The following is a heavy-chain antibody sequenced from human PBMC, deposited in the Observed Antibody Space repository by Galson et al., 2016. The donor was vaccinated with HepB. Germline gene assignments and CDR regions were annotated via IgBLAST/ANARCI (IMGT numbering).Heavy chain of an antibody. D-gene: IGHD3-9*01. CDR2: ISSSSSYI. J-gene: IGHJ3*02. CDR3: ARALRYFDWSLTRKANAFDI. CDR1: GFTFSSYS. V-gene: IGHV3-21*01. Sequence: SLGLSCAASGFTFSSYSMNWVRQAPGKGLEWVPSISSSSSYIYYADSVKGRFTIYRDNAKTSLYLQMNSLRAEDTAVYYCARALRYFDWSLTRKANAFDIWGQGTMATVSS.